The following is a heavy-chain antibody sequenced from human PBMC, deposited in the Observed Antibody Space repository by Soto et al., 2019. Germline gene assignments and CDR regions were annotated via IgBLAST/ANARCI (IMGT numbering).Heavy chain of an antibody. V-gene: IGHV3-9*01. J-gene: IGHJ4*02. D-gene: IGHD3-22*01. CDR3: AKMVTWDSSGYYQGGFDC. CDR1: GFTFEDYA. Sequence: EMHLVESGGGLVQPGRSLTISCAASGFTFEDYAMHWVRQTPGKGLEWVSGISWNSGNIIYADSVKGRFTISRDNAKNSLYLQMNSLRPEDTALYYRAKMVTWDSSGYYQGGFDCWGQGTLVTVSS. CDR2: ISWNSGNI.